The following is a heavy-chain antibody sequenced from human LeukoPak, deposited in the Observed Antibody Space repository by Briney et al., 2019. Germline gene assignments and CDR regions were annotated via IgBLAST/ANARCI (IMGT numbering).Heavy chain of an antibody. CDR1: GFIVTNAW. V-gene: IGHV3-15*07. CDR3: TTGIRGD. Sequence: GGSLRLSCAASGFIVTNAWMNWVRQAPGKGLEWVGRIQSKTDGGKTDYAAPVKGRFTISRDDSKNTLYLQMNSLKTEDTAIYYCTTGIRGDWGQGTLVTVPS. J-gene: IGHJ4*02. CDR2: IQSKTDGGKT. D-gene: IGHD3-3*02.